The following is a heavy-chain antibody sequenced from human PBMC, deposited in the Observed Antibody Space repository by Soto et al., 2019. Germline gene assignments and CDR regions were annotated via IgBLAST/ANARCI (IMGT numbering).Heavy chain of an antibody. D-gene: IGHD4-17*01. Sequence: SETLSLTCTVSGGSIISGGDYWSWIRQPPGKGLEWIGYIYYSGSTYYNPSLKSRVTISVDTSKNQFSLKLSSVTAADTAVYYCARHDYGGFGLWGQGTLVTVSS. CDR3: ARHDYGGFGL. J-gene: IGHJ4*02. V-gene: IGHV4-39*01. CDR1: GGSIISGGDY. CDR2: IYYSGST.